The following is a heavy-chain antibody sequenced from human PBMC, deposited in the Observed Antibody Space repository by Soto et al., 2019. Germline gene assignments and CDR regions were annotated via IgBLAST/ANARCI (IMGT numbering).Heavy chain of an antibody. J-gene: IGHJ4*02. CDR3: ATTHGSGTYWDDD. V-gene: IGHV4-39*01. CDR2: IYYSGTT. Sequence: QLQMQESGPGLVRPSETLSLTCTVSGGSISSSTYYWGWIHQAPGKGLEWIGSIYYSGTTYYNPSLKSRVTISVDTSKNQFSLKLRSVTAADTAVYYCATTHGSGTYWDDDWGQGTLVTVSS. D-gene: IGHD3-10*01. CDR1: GGSISSSTYY.